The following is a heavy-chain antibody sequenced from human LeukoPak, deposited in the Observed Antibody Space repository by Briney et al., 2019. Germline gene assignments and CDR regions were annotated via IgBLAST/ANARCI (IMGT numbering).Heavy chain of an antibody. CDR3: ARRPRYSPDY. J-gene: IGHJ4*02. CDR2: ISAYNGNT. D-gene: IGHD1-1*01. V-gene: IGHV1-18*01. CDR1: GYTFTNYG. Sequence: ASVKVSCKASGYTFTNYGITWVRQAPGQGLEWMGWISAYNGNTNYAQRLQGRVTMTTDTHTSTAYMELRSLRSDDTAVYYCARRPRYSPDYWGQGTLVTVSS.